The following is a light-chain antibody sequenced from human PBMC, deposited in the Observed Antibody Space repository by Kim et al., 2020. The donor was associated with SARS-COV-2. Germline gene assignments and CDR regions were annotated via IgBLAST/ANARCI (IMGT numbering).Light chain of an antibody. CDR1: NSNIGSNA. J-gene: IGLJ3*02. V-gene: IGLV1-44*01. Sequence: QSVLTQPPSASGTPGQRVAISCSGGNSNIGSNAVNWYQHLPRTAPKLLIYSDNQRPSGVPDRFSGSKSGTSASLAISGLQSEDEGEYYCESWDDSLKGPVFGGGTQLTVL. CDR3: ESWDDSLKGPV. CDR2: SDN.